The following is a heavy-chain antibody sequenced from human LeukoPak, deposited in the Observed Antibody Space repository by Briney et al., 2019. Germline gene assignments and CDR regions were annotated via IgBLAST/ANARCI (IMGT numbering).Heavy chain of an antibody. Sequence: GGSLRLSCAASGFTFSSYAMSWVRQAPGKGLEWVSAINGSGGSTYYADSVKGRFTISRDNSKNTLYLQMNSLRAEDTAVYYCAKVPGGGDSFYYYYGMDVWGQGTTVTVSS. V-gene: IGHV3-23*01. J-gene: IGHJ6*02. CDR2: INGSGGST. D-gene: IGHD2-21*02. CDR3: AKVPGGGDSFYYYYGMDV. CDR1: GFTFSSYA.